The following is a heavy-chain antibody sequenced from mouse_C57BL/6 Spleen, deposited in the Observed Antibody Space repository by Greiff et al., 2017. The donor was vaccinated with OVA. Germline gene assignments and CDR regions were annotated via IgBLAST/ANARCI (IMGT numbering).Heavy chain of an antibody. CDR2: INPNNGGT. J-gene: IGHJ1*03. V-gene: IGHV1-18*01. CDR3: ARHGSSLYGYFDV. CDR1: GYTFTDYN. D-gene: IGHD1-1*01. Sequence: DVKLQESGPELVKPGASVKIPCKASGYTFTDYNMDWVKQSHGKSLEWIGDINPNNGGTIYNQKFKGKATLTVDKSSSTAYMGLRSLTSEDTAVYYCARHGSSLYGYFDVWGTGTTVTVSS.